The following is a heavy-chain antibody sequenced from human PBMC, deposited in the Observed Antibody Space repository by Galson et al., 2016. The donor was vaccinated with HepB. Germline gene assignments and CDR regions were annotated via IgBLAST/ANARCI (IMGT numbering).Heavy chain of an antibody. D-gene: IGHD1-1*01. V-gene: IGHV4-38-2*01. CDR3: ARGSVLDQRGIDV. Sequence: SETLSLTCAVSGFSISSDFYWTWIRQPPRKGLEWIGSIYHTGNTYYNQSLKGRITISLDMPENQFALKVNSVTAADTADYFCARGSVLDQRGIDVWGQGTRVTVSS. CDR2: IYHTGNT. CDR1: GFSISSDFY. J-gene: IGHJ6*02.